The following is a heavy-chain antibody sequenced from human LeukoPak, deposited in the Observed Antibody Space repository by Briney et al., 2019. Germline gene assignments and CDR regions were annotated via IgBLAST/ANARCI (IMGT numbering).Heavy chain of an antibody. CDR2: ISYDGSNK. D-gene: IGHD3-22*01. CDR1: GFTFSSYA. CDR3: ARAAEYYYDSSGDDAFDI. Sequence: GGSLRLSSAASGFTFSSYAMHWVRQAPGKGLEWVAVISYDGSNKYYADSVKGRFTISRDNSKNTLYLQMNSLRAEDTAVYYCARAAEYYYDSSGDDAFDIWGQGTMVTVSS. V-gene: IGHV3-30-3*01. J-gene: IGHJ3*02.